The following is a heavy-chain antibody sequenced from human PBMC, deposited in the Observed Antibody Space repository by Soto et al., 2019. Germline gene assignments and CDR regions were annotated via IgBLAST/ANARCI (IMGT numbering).Heavy chain of an antibody. V-gene: IGHV3-33*01. D-gene: IGHD3-3*01. CDR3: ARGAYITIFGVEYYYYAMDV. J-gene: IGHJ6*02. Sequence: GGSLRLSCAASGFTFSGYAMHWVRQAPGRGLEWVAIIWYDGSRKYSADSVKGRFTISRDNSKNTLYLQMNSLRSEDTAVYYCARGAYITIFGVEYYYYAMDVWGQGTTVTVSS. CDR2: IWYDGSRK. CDR1: GFTFSGYA.